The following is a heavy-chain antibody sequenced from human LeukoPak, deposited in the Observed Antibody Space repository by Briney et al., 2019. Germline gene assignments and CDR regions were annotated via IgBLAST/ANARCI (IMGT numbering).Heavy chain of an antibody. CDR2: IIPILGVA. J-gene: IGHJ6*02. CDR3: AREGLDIVVVPAAIPYYYYYGMDV. Sequence: GASVKVSCKASGGTFSIYAISWVRQAPGQGLEWMGRIIPILGVANYAQKFQGRVTITADKSTSTAYMELSRLRSEDTAVDYCAREGLDIVVVPAAIPYYYYYGMDVWVQGSTVTVCS. D-gene: IGHD2-2*03. CDR1: GGTFSIYA. V-gene: IGHV1-69*04.